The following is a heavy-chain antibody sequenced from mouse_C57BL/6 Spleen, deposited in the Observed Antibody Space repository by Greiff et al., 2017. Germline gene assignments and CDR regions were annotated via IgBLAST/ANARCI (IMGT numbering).Heavy chain of an antibody. CDR1: GYTFTGYW. D-gene: IGHD1-1*01. J-gene: IGHJ3*01. Sequence: QVQLQQSGAELMKPGASVKLSCKATGYTFTGYWIAWVKQRPGHGLEWIGEILPGSGSTYYNEKLKGKATFTADTSSNTAYMQLSSLTTEDSAIYYCAREDYYGSSSFAYWGQGTLVTVSA. V-gene: IGHV1-9*01. CDR2: ILPGSGST. CDR3: AREDYYGSSSFAY.